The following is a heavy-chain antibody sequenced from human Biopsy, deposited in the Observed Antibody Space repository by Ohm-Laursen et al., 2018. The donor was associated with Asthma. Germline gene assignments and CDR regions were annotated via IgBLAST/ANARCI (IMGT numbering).Heavy chain of an antibody. CDR3: TRAGSTFVADY. CDR1: GYTFNSVA. CDR2: INTNSGTP. J-gene: IGHJ4*01. D-gene: IGHD5-12*01. V-gene: IGHV7-4-1*01. Sequence: GASVKVSCKASGYTFNSVAVMWVRQAPGQGLEWMGWINTNSGTPTYVQGFSGRFVFSLDPSVTTAYLQIDSPRSEDTGVYYCTRAGSTFVADYWGQGTLVTVSS.